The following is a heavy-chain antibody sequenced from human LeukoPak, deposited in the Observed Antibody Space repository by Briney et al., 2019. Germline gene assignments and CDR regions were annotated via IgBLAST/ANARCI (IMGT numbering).Heavy chain of an antibody. J-gene: IGHJ4*02. CDR2: IWFDGSNK. CDR1: GFTFSSYG. V-gene: IGHV3-33*08. Sequence: GGSLRLSCAASGFTFSSYGMHWVRQAPGKGLEWVAFIWFDGSNKHYADSVKGRFTISRDNSEDTLYLQMNSLRAEDTAVYYCVRDPSGSGFAFDSWGQGALATVSS. D-gene: IGHD1-1*01. CDR3: VRDPSGSGFAFDS.